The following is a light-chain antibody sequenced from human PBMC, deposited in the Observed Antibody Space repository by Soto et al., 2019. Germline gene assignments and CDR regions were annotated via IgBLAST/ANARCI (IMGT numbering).Light chain of an antibody. Sequence: QSVLTQPPSASGTPGQRVTISCSGRSSNIGKNFVYWYQQLPGTAPKLLIYKTNQRPSGVPDRFSGSKSGTSASLAISGLRSEDEADYYCQSYDSSLSALFGGGTKLTVL. CDR3: QSYDSSLSAL. CDR2: KTN. CDR1: SSNIGKNF. J-gene: IGLJ3*02. V-gene: IGLV1-47*01.